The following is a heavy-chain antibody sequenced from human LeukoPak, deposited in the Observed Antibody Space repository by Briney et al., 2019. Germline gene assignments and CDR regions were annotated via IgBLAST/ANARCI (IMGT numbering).Heavy chain of an antibody. V-gene: IGHV3-7*04. CDR3: ARDKGYSYGLTGMDV. CDR1: GFTFSSYW. CDR2: IKQDGSEK. J-gene: IGHJ6*02. D-gene: IGHD5-18*01. Sequence: GGALRLSCAASGFTFSSYWMSWVREAPGKGLEWVANIKQDGSEKYYVDSVKGRFTISRDNAKNSLYLQMNSLRAEDTAVYYCARDKGYSYGLTGMDVWGQGTTVTVSS.